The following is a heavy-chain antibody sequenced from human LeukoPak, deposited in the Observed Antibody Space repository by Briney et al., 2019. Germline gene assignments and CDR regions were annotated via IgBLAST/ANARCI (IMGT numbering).Heavy chain of an antibody. V-gene: IGHV4-39*07. CDR3: ARVNIAVVPSTNFDY. J-gene: IGHJ4*02. CDR2: IYSSGNT. Sequence: PSETLSLTCTVSGGSISSSSYYWGWIRQPPGKGLEWIGSIYSSGNTFYNPSLKSRVTISVDTSKNQFSLKLNSVTAADTAVYYCARVNIAVVPSTNFDYWGQGTLVTVSS. D-gene: IGHD2-2*01. CDR1: GGSISSSSYY.